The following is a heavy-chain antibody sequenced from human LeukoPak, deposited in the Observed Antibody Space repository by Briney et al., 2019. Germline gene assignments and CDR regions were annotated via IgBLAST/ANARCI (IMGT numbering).Heavy chain of an antibody. D-gene: IGHD4-23*01. CDR2: VSYNEGA. V-gene: IGHV4-59*11. J-gene: IGHJ4*02. CDR1: GDSISDHY. CDR3: TRVTTVVPFDY. Sequence: PSETLSLTCSVSGDSISDHYWTWIRQPPGKGLEWIGYVSYNEGAKYSTSLKNRVTISIDTSRNHFSLRLRSVTAVDTAVYYCTRVTTVVPFDYWGQGTLVTVSS.